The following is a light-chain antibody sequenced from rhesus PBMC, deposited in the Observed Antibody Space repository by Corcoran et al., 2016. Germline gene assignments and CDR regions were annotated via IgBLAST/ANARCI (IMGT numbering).Light chain of an antibody. J-gene: IGKJ1*01. CDR2: KAS. CDR3: QHGYGTPRT. CDR1: ENVNNY. V-gene: IGKV1-74*01. Sequence: DIQMTQSPSSLSASVGDRVTITCRASENVNNYLNWYQQKPGKAPKLLIHKASTLQSGVPSRFSGSGSGTDYTFTISSLQPEDVATYYGQHGYGTPRTFGQGTKVEIK.